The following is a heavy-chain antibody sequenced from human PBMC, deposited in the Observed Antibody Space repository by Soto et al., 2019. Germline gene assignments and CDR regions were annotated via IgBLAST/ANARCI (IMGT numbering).Heavy chain of an antibody. V-gene: IGHV1-24*01. CDR3: ATGIVVVPAAYRLVDWFDP. CDR2: FDPEDGET. CDR1: GYTLTELC. D-gene: IGHD2-2*01. J-gene: IGHJ5*02. Sequence: ASVKVFCKVSGYTLTELCMHWVRPAPGKGLEWMGGFDPEDGETIYAQKFQGRVTMTEDTSTDTAYREVSSLRSEETAVYYCATGIVVVPAAYRLVDWFDPWGEGTLVTVSS.